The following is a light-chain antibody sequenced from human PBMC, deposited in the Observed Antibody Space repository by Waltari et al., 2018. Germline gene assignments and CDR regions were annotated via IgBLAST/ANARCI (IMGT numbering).Light chain of an antibody. CDR1: QSVSSN. J-gene: IGKJ1*01. CDR3: HQYNNWPPTWT. CDR2: DAS. Sequence: EIVMTQSPATLSVSPGERAALSCRASQSVSSNLAWYLQKPGQPPRLLIYDASTRATGTPASFSGSVSGTEFTLTISSLQSEDFAVYYCHQYNNWPPTWTFGQGTKVEIK. V-gene: IGKV3D-15*01.